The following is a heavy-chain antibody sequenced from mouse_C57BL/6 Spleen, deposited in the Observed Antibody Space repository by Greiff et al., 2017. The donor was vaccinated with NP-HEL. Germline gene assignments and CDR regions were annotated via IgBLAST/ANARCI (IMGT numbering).Heavy chain of an antibody. CDR2: INYDGSST. J-gene: IGHJ1*03. Sequence: EVHLVESEGGLVQPGSSMKLSCTASGFTFSDYYMAWVRQVPEKGLEWVANINYDGSSTYYLDSLKSRFIISRDNAKNILYLQMSSLKSEDTATYYCAREDYGNWGFDVWGTGTTVTVSS. V-gene: IGHV5-16*01. CDR3: AREDYGNWGFDV. CDR1: GFTFSDYY. D-gene: IGHD2-1*01.